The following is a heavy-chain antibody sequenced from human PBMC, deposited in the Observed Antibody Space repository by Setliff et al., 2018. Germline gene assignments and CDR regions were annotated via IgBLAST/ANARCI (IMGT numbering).Heavy chain of an antibody. V-gene: IGHV4-34*01. CDR2: IYHSGSS. CDR1: GFTFTSHG. Sequence: GSLRLSCEVSGFTFTSHGMNWLRQAPGKGLEWIGSIYHSGSSYYNPSLKGRVTLSVDTTKNQFSLKLTSMTAADTAVYFCARHLLVQGTYHFDYWGQGSPVTVSS. D-gene: IGHD3-10*01. J-gene: IGHJ4*02. CDR3: ARHLLVQGTYHFDY.